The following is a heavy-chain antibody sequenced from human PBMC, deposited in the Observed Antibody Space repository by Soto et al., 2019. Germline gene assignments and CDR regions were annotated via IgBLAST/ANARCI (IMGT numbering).Heavy chain of an antibody. J-gene: IGHJ6*04. V-gene: IGHV4-59*01. CDR3: AAGIASTHSHYYYYGMDV. D-gene: IGHD6-13*01. Sequence: SETLSLTCTVSGGSISSYYCSWIRQPPGKGLEWIGYIHYSGSTNYNPSLKSRVTISVDTSKNQFSLKLSSVTAADTAVYYCAAGIASTHSHYYYYGMDVWGEGTTVTVYS. CDR1: GGSISSYY. CDR2: IHYSGST.